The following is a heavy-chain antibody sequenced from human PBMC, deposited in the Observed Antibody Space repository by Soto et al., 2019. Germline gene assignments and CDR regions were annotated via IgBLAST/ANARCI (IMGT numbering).Heavy chain of an antibody. D-gene: IGHD2-15*01. CDR3: ARGRYCLAGRCFPNWLDS. Sequence: SETLSLTCSVSGDSISSVDYFWAWIRQPPGQALEYIGYIYKSATTYYNPSFESRVAISLDTSKSQFSLNVTSVTAADTAVYFCARGRYCLAGRCFPNWLDSWGQLTLGTVSS. CDR2: IYKSATT. CDR1: GDSISSVDYF. J-gene: IGHJ5*01. V-gene: IGHV4-30-4*01.